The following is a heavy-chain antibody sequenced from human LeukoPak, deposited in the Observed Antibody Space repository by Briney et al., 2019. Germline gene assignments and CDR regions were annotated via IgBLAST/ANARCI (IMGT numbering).Heavy chain of an antibody. CDR1: GFSFSIYD. Sequence: PGGSLRLSCAASGFSFSIYDMSWVRQAPGKGLEWVANIKQDGSEKYYLDSVKGRFTISRDNAKNSLYLQVNSLRAEDTGVYYCARAKIGGPTLLDYWGQGTLVTVSS. CDR2: IKQDGSEK. D-gene: IGHD3-16*01. V-gene: IGHV3-7*01. CDR3: ARAKIGGPTLLDY. J-gene: IGHJ4*02.